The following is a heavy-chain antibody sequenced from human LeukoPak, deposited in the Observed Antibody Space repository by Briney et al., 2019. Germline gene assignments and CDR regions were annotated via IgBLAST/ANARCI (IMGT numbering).Heavy chain of an antibody. D-gene: IGHD6-13*01. J-gene: IGHJ3*02. CDR1: GFTFSSYA. CDR2: ISSNGGST. V-gene: IGHV3-64*01. Sequence: PGGSLRLSCAASGFTFSSYAMHWVRQAPGKGLEYVSAISSNGGSTYYANSVKGRFTISRDNSKNTLYLQMGSLRAEDMAVYYRARASSSSFFSAFDIWGQGTMVTVSS. CDR3: ARASSSSFFSAFDI.